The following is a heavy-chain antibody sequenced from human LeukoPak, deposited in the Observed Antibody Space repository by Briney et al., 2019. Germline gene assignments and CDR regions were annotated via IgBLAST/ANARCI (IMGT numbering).Heavy chain of an antibody. Sequence: GGSLRLSCAASGFTFYSYSMNWVRQAPGKGLEWVSSITSTSSYIYYADSAKGRFTISRDNAKNSLYLQMNSLRAEDTAVYYCARDRKESYYDNSGFLDYWGQGTLVTVSS. V-gene: IGHV3-21*01. D-gene: IGHD3-22*01. CDR3: ARDRKESYYDNSGFLDY. CDR1: GFTFYSYS. CDR2: ITSTSSYI. J-gene: IGHJ4*02.